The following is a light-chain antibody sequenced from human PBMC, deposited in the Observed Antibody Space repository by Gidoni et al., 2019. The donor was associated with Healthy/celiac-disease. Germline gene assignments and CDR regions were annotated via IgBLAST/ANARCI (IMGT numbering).Light chain of an antibody. J-gene: IGKJ1*01. V-gene: IGKV2-28*01. CDR2: LGS. CDR1: QSLLHSNGYNY. CDR3: MQALQTPWT. Sequence: IVMTQSPLSLPVTPGEPASISCTSSQSLLHSNGYNYLDWYLQKPGQSPQLLIYLGSNRASGVPDRFSGSGSGTDFTLKISRVEAEDVGVYYCMQALQTPWTFVQGTKVEIK.